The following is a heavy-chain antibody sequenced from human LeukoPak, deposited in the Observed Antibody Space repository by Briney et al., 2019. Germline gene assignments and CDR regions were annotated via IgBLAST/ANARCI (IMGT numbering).Heavy chain of an antibody. CDR2: IKSKTDGGTT. CDR1: GFTFSSYA. V-gene: IGHV3-15*01. J-gene: IGHJ4*02. D-gene: IGHD3-22*01. CDR3: TTDPTLYYYDSSGYYYFDY. Sequence: PGGSLRLSCAASGFTFSSYAMSWVRQAPGKGLEWVGRIKSKTDGGTTDYAAPVKGRFTISRDDSKNTLYLQMNSLKTEDTAVYYCTTDPTLYYYDSSGYYYFDYWGQGTLVTVSS.